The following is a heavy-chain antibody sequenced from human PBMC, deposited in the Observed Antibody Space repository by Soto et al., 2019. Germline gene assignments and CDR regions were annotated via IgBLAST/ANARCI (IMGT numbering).Heavy chain of an antibody. CDR1: RLTFTTYD. Sequence: QVQLVESGGVVVQPATSLRLSCAASRLTFTTYDMHWVRQAPGKGLEWVALIWSDGSRQFYGDSVKGRFTISRDNSKNTLSLQMNSLRVEDTAVYYCAGEPRGGAYDMDVWGQGTTVTVSS. CDR2: IWSDGSRQ. D-gene: IGHD3-16*01. V-gene: IGHV3-33*08. CDR3: AGEPRGGAYDMDV. J-gene: IGHJ6*02.